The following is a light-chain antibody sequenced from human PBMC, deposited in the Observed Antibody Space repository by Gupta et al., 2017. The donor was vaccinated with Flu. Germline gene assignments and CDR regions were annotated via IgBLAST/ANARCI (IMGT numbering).Light chain of an antibody. Sequence: TGSFTGTSSDIGGYNYVSWYQQKAGETPNLLLYEETRRTSGVADRFSGSKSENTASMTIAGLQAEDAATYHCSSETVTASRWVFGGGTTVTVL. J-gene: IGLJ3*02. V-gene: IGLV2-8*01. CDR2: EET. CDR1: SSDIGGYNY. CDR3: SSETVTASRWV.